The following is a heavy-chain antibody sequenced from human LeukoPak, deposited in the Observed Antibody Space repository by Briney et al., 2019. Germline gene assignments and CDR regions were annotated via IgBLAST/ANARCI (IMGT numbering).Heavy chain of an antibody. J-gene: IGHJ4*02. Sequence: SETLSLTCTVSGGSISSSSYYWGWIRQPPGKGLEWIGSIYYSGSTYYNPSLKSRVTISVDTSKNQFSLKLSSVTAADTAVYYCARGPGTDSPYYDSSGSSFDYWGQGTLVTVSS. D-gene: IGHD3-22*01. CDR2: IYYSGST. CDR3: ARGPGTDSPYYDSSGSSFDY. V-gene: IGHV4-39*01. CDR1: GGSISSSSYY.